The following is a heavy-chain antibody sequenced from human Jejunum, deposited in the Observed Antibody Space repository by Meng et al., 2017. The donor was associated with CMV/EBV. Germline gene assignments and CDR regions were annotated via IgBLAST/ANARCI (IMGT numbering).Heavy chain of an antibody. J-gene: IGHJ4*02. V-gene: IGHV3-21*01. Sequence: SCAASGFKFRTYTMNWVRQAPGKGREWVSSITSSSTFIYYADSAKGRFTISRDNAKNSLYLQMNSLRADDTAVYYCARDYRRGDGSGWGQGTLVTVSS. CDR1: GFKFRTYT. CDR3: ARDYRRGDGSG. CDR2: ITSSSTFI. D-gene: IGHD2-21*02.